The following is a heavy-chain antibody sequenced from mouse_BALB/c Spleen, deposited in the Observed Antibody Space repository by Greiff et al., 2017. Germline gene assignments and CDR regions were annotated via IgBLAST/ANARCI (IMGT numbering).Heavy chain of an antibody. CDR3: TSGNAMDY. CDR2: IYPGSGST. D-gene: IGHD4-1*01. CDR1: GYNFTSYW. J-gene: IGHJ4*01. V-gene: IGHV1-55*01. Sequence: QVQLQQPGAELVKPGTSVKLSCKASGYNFTSYWINWVKLRPGQGLEWIGDIYPGSGSTNYDEKFKSKGTLTVDTSSSTAYMHLSSLTSEDSEVYYCTSGNAMDYWGQGTSVTVSS.